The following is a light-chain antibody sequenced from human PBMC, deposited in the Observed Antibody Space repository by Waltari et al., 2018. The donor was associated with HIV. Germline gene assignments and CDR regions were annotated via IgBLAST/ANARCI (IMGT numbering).Light chain of an antibody. V-gene: IGKV1-17*01. CDR3: LQHYSYPLT. J-gene: IGKJ4*01. CDR1: QGSGNN. Sequence: DIKMTQSPSSLYASVGDRVTITCRESQGSGNNLGWYQQKPGEAPKRLIYGASNLESGFPSRFSGSGSGTEFTLTISSLQPEDFASYHCLQHYSYPLTFVGGTNVEIK. CDR2: GAS.